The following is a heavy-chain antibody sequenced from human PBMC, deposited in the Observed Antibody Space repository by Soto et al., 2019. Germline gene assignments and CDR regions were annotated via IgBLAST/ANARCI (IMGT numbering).Heavy chain of an antibody. CDR1: GFTFSSYA. D-gene: IGHD2-15*01. J-gene: IGHJ3*02. Sequence: EVQLLESGGGLVQPGGSLRLSCAASGFTFSSYAMSWVRQAPGKGLGWVSAISGSGGSTYYADSVKGRFTISRDNSKNTLYLQMNSLRAEDTAVYYCAKERYHCSGGSCYSDAFDIWGQGTMVTVSS. V-gene: IGHV3-23*01. CDR3: AKERYHCSGGSCYSDAFDI. CDR2: ISGSGGST.